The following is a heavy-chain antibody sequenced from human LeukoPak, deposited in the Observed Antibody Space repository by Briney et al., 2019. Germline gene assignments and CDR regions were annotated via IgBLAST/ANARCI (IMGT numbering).Heavy chain of an antibody. Sequence: ASVKVSCKASGYIFTGYYMHWVRQAPGQGLEWMGVIDPTSGKTNYAQKFQGRVTMNRDMSTSTIYLELTSLRSDDTAFYYCARDLRTVTVAGLGVFDIWGQGTIVSVSS. CDR1: GYIFTGYY. J-gene: IGHJ3*02. V-gene: IGHV1-46*01. D-gene: IGHD6-19*01. CDR2: IDPTSGKT. CDR3: ARDLRTVTVAGLGVFDI.